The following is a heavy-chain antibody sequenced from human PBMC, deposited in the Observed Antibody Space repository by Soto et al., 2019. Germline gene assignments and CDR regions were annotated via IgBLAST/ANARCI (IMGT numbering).Heavy chain of an antibody. D-gene: IGHD3-10*01. CDR3: ARVGSGSYEPYYFDY. J-gene: IGHJ4*02. Sequence: GASVKVSCKASGGTFSSYAISWVRQAPGQGLEWMGGIIPIFGTANYAQKFQGRVTITADESTSTAYMELSSLRSEDTAVYYCARVGSGSYEPYYFDYWGQGTLVTVSS. V-gene: IGHV1-69*13. CDR1: GGTFSSYA. CDR2: IIPIFGTA.